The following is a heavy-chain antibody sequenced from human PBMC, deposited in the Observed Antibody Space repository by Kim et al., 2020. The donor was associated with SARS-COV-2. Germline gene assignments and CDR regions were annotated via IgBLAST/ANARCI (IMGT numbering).Heavy chain of an antibody. V-gene: IGHV1-18*01. J-gene: IGHJ6*02. Sequence: ASVKVSCKASGYTFTSYGISWVRQAPGQGLEWMGWISAYNGNTNYAQKLQGRVTMTTDTSTSTAYMELRSLRSDDTAVYYCARVGRYYYDSSGYYYPLVGGMDVWGQGTTVTVSS. CDR1: GYTFTSYG. CDR3: ARVGRYYYDSSGYYYPLVGGMDV. CDR2: ISAYNGNT. D-gene: IGHD3-22*01.